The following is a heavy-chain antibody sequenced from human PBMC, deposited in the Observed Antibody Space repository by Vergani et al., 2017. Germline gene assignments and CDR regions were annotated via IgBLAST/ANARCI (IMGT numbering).Heavy chain of an antibody. CDR3: ARDTFHFDSENYDDVFDS. D-gene: IGHD3-9*01. Sequence: QVQLQESGPGLVKPSETLSLTCTVSGGSITNNFWSWIRRPPGKGLEWIGYIHHSGATNSKSSLRSRVSISIDTSKSSFSLRLSSVTTADTAMYYCARDTFHFDSENYDDVFDSWGQGLLVSVSS. V-gene: IGHV4-59*01. J-gene: IGHJ4*02. CDR1: GGSITNNF. CDR2: IHHSGAT.